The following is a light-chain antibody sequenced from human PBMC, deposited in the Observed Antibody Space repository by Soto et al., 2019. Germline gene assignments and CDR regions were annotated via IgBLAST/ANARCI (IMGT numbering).Light chain of an antibody. CDR3: QQYDNLPLT. J-gene: IGKJ4*01. CDR1: QSINTY. Sequence: DIQITQSASSLSASVGDRVTITCRASQSINTYLNWYQQKPGKAPKVLIYGASTLQSGVPSRFSGSGSGTEFALTINSLQPEDIATYYCQQYDNLPLTFGGGTKVDIK. CDR2: GAS. V-gene: IGKV1-33*01.